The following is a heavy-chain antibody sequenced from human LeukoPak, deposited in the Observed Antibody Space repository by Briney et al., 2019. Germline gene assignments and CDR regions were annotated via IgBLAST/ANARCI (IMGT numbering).Heavy chain of an antibody. CDR1: GGSISSYY. Sequence: PSETLSLTCTVSGGSISSYYWSWIRQPPGKGLEWIGYIYYSGSTNYNPSLKSRVTISVDTSKNQFSLKLSSVTAADTAVYYCARDQGLSMVRGVIPNWFAPWGQGTLVTVSS. D-gene: IGHD3-10*01. CDR3: ARDQGLSMVRGVIPNWFAP. J-gene: IGHJ5*02. CDR2: IYYSGST. V-gene: IGHV4-59*01.